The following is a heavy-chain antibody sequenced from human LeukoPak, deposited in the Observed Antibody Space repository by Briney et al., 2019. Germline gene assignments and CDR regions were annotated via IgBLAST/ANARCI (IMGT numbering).Heavy chain of an antibody. J-gene: IGHJ4*02. V-gene: IGHV3-11*01. D-gene: IGHD3/OR15-3a*01. CDR2: SSSSGTTI. CDR3: ARRRDFIDY. CDR1: GFTISDYY. Sequence: GGSQRLSCAASGFTISDYYMSWIRQAPGKGLEWVSYSSSSGTTIYYADSVKGRFAISRDNAKNSLYLQMNSLRAEDTAVYYCARRRDFIDYWGQGTLVTVSS.